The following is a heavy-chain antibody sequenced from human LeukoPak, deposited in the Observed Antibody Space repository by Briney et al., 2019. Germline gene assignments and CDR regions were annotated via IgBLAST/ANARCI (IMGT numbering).Heavy chain of an antibody. CDR1: GGSFSGYY. D-gene: IGHD1-26*01. V-gene: IGHV4-34*01. Sequence: SETLSLTCAVYGGSFSGYYWSWIRQPPGKGLEWIGSIYYSGSTYYNPSLKSRVTISVDTSKNQFSLKLSSVTAADTAVYYCAVLGPNSGSYYDYYYYGMDVWGQGTTVTVSS. CDR3: AVLGPNSGSYYDYYYYGMDV. J-gene: IGHJ6*02. CDR2: IYYSGST.